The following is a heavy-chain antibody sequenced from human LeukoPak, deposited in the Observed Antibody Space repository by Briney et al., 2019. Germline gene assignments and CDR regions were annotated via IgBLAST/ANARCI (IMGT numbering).Heavy chain of an antibody. D-gene: IGHD6-13*01. CDR3: ARRIAAAADWFDP. CDR1: GYSFTSYW. J-gene: IGHJ5*02. Sequence: GESLKISCKGSGYSFTSYWIGWVRQVPGKGLEWMGIIYPGDSDTRYSPSFQGQVTISADKSISTAYLQWSSLKASDTAMYYCARRIAAAADWFDPWGQGTLVTVSS. V-gene: IGHV5-51*01. CDR2: IYPGDSDT.